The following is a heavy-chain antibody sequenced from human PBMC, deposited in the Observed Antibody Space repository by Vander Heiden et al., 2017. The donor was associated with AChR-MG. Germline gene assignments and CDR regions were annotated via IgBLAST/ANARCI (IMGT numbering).Heavy chain of an antibody. CDR2: IGTAGDP. J-gene: IGHJ4*02. CDR3: ARESPAAWGGFDY. CDR1: GFTFSTYD. D-gene: IGHD3-10*01. V-gene: IGHV3-13*05. Sequence: EVQLVESGGGLVQPGGSLRLSCAASGFTFSTYDMDWVRQATGKGREWVSAIGTAGDPYYPGSVKGRFTISRENAKNSLYLQMNSLRAGDTAVYYCARESPAAWGGFDYWGQGTLVTVSS.